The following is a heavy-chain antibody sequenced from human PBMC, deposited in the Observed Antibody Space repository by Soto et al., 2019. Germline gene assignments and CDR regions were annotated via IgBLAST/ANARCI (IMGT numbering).Heavy chain of an antibody. CDR1: GFTFSSYS. CDR3: ARYDFWSGYQMPGGYMDV. V-gene: IGHV3-48*01. CDR2: ISSSSSTI. J-gene: IGHJ6*03. D-gene: IGHD3-3*01. Sequence: PGGSLRLSCAASGFTFSSYSMNWVRQAPGKGLGWVSYISSSSSTIYYADSVKGRFTISRDNAKNSLYLQMNSLRAEDTAVYYCARYDFWSGYQMPGGYMDVWGKGTTVTVSS.